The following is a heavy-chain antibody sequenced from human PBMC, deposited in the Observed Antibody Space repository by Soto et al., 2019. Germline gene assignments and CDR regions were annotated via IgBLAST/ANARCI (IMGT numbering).Heavy chain of an antibody. V-gene: IGHV4-61*01. Sequence: SETLSLTCTVSGDSVTSVSDYWSWIRQPPGKGLEWIGHIYYSGSADYNPSLGSRVTISIDTSKNQFSLKLTSVTAADTAVYYCARGVGLGYYYYYMDLWGQGTRVTVSS. J-gene: IGHJ6*02. CDR1: GDSVTSVSDY. D-gene: IGHD3-10*01. CDR3: ARGVGLGYYYYYMDL. CDR2: IYYSGSA.